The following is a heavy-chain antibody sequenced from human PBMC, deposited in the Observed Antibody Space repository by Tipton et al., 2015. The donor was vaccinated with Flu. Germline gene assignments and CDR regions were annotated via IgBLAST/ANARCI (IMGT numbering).Heavy chain of an antibody. V-gene: IGHV4-30-2*01. CDR3: ARGSLWFGELEKYGFDP. CDR1: GGSISSGGYS. J-gene: IGHJ5*02. CDR2: IYHSGST. Sequence: TLSLTCAVSGGSISSGGYSWSWIRQPPGKGLEWIGYIYHSGSTYYNPSLKSRVTISVDRSKNQFSLKLSSVTAADTAVYYCARGSLWFGELEKYGFDPWGQGTLVTVSS. D-gene: IGHD3-10*01.